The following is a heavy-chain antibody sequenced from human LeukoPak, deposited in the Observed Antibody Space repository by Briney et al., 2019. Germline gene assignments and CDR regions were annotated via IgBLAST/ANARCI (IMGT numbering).Heavy chain of an antibody. J-gene: IGHJ6*03. D-gene: IGHD3-3*01. Sequence: PGGSLRLSCAASGFTFSDARMSWVRQAPGKGLEWVGRIKSKTDGGTADYAAPVDGRFTISRDDSKSTVFLQMSSLKTEDTAVYFCATEHSVLRFLEWRSHYYYYIDVWGKGTTVTVSS. CDR3: ATEHSVLRFLEWRSHYYYYIDV. V-gene: IGHV3-15*01. CDR1: GFTFSDAR. CDR2: IKSKTDGGTA.